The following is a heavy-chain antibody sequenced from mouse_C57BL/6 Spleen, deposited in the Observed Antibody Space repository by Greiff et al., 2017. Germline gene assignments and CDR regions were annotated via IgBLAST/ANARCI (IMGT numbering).Heavy chain of an antibody. Sequence: EVQLVESGGGLVKPGGSLKLSCAASGFTFSSYAMSWVRQTPEKRLEWVATISDGGSYTYYPDNVKGRFTISRDNAKNNLYLQMSHLKSEDTAMYDCARDLRPYWYFDVWGTGTTVTVSS. CDR3: ARDLRPYWYFDV. D-gene: IGHD1-2*01. CDR1: GFTFSSYA. J-gene: IGHJ1*03. CDR2: ISDGGSYT. V-gene: IGHV5-4*01.